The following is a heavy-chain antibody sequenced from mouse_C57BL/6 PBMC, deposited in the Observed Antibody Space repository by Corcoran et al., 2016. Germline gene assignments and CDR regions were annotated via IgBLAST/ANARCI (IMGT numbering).Heavy chain of an antibody. D-gene: IGHD2-4*01. CDR3: AIRGDDYDGVLFAY. CDR2: IYPGDGDT. J-gene: IGHJ3*01. CDR1: GYAFSSYW. V-gene: IGHV1-80*01. Sequence: QVQLQQSGAELVKPGASVKISCKASGYAFSSYWMNWVKQRPGKGLEWIGQIYPGDGDTNYNGKFKGKATLTADKSSSTAYMQLSSLTSEDSAVYFCAIRGDDYDGVLFAYWCQWTLVTVSA.